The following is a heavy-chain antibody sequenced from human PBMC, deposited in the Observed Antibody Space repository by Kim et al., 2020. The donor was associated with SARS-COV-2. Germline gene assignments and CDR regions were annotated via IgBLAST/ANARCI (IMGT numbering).Heavy chain of an antibody. D-gene: IGHD3-10*01. V-gene: IGHV1-3*01. CDR3: AREGSGSYNWLDP. J-gene: IGHJ5*02. Sequence: YSQNFQGRLPITRDTSATTAYMELSSLTSKDTAVYFCAREGSGSYNWLDPWGQGTLVTVSS.